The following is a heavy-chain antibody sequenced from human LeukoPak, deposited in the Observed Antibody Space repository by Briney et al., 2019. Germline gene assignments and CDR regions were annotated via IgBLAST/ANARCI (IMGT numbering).Heavy chain of an antibody. D-gene: IGHD3-22*01. CDR2: ISSSGSTI. V-gene: IGHV3-48*03. CDR1: GFTFGGYE. Sequence: QPGGSLRLSCAASGFTFGGYEMNWVRQAPGKGLEWVSYISSSGSTINYADSVKGRFTISRDNAKNSLYLQMSSLRAEDTAVYYCASFYDSTGRDYWGQGTLVTVSS. J-gene: IGHJ4*02. CDR3: ASFYDSTGRDY.